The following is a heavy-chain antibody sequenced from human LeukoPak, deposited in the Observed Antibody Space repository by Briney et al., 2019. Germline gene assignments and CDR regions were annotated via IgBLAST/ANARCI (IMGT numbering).Heavy chain of an antibody. CDR3: ARQWLKTLDS. D-gene: IGHD6-19*01. J-gene: IGHJ4*02. CDR2: ISAYNGDT. Sequence: GASVKLSFNASGYTFTIFGVGWVRHAPRQGLDWMGWISAYNGDTNSTQKFQGRVTMTTDTTTNTAYMELRSLRFDDTAVYYCARQWLKTLDSWGQGTLVTVSA. CDR1: GYTFTIFG. V-gene: IGHV1-18*01.